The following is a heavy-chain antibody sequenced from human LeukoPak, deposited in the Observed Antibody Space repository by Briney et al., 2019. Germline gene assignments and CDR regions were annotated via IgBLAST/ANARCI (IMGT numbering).Heavy chain of an antibody. V-gene: IGHV3-15*01. CDR2: IKSKTDGGTT. CDR1: GFTFSNAW. D-gene: IGHD6-13*01. Sequence: GGSLRLSCAASGFTFSNAWMSWVRQAPGKGLECVGRIKSKTDGGTTDYAAPVKGRFTISRDDSKNTLYLQMNSLKTEDTAVYYCTTEFPIKYSSSWYLDYWGQGTLVTVSS. CDR3: TTEFPIKYSSSWYLDY. J-gene: IGHJ4*02.